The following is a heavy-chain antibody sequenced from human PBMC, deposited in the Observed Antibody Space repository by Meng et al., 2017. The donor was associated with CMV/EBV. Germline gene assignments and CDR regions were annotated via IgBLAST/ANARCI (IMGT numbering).Heavy chain of an antibody. V-gene: IGHV1-2*02. CDR3: VRSSGWSLFDY. D-gene: IGHD6-19*01. CDR1: GFTFSDYY. Sequence: VQRVQSGAEMKKPWASVTVSCTTSGFTFSDYYIHWARQAPGQGLEWMGWVNSNNDATNYARKFQGRVSMTRDTSISTAHMELSRLMSDDTAVYYCVRSSGWSLFDYWGQGTLVTVSS. J-gene: IGHJ4*02. CDR2: VNSNNDAT.